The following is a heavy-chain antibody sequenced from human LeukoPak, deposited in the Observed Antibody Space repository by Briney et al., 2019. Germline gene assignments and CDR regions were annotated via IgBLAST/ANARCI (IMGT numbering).Heavy chain of an antibody. D-gene: IGHD6-25*01. J-gene: IGHJ4*02. CDR1: GFTFSSYS. Sequence: PGGSLRLSCAASGFTFSSYSMHWVRQAPGKGLEWVAVISYDGSNKYYADSVKGRFTISRDNSKNTLYLQMNSLRAEDTAVYYCAVSSSVDYWGQGTLVIVSS. CDR3: AVSSSVDY. V-gene: IGHV3-30*03. CDR2: ISYDGSNK.